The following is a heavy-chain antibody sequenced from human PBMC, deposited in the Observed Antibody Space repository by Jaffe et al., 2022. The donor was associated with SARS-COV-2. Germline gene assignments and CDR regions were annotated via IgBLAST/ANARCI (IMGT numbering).Heavy chain of an antibody. Sequence: QVQLVESGGGVVQPGRSLRLSCAASGFTFSSYGMHWVRQAPGKGLEWVAVIWYDGSNKYYADSVKGRFTISRDNSKNTLYLQMNSLRAEDTAVYYCARDRGLYYDFWSGYFSLDYWGQGTLVTVSS. D-gene: IGHD3-3*01. V-gene: IGHV3-33*01. J-gene: IGHJ4*02. CDR1: GFTFSSYG. CDR3: ARDRGLYYDFWSGYFSLDY. CDR2: IWYDGSNK.